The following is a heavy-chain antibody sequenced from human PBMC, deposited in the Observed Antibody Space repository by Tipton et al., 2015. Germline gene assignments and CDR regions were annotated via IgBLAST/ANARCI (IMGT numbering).Heavy chain of an antibody. CDR3: ARDGRIAAVGPQTFFDF. CDR1: GFTSTSYV. J-gene: IGHJ4*02. V-gene: IGHV3-23*01. CDR2: ISIGVSGDST. Sequence: SLRLSCAVSGFTSTSYVMSWVRQAPGKGLEWVSSISIGVSGDSTYYADSVKGRFTISRDNSKNTLYLQMNSLRVEDTAVYYCARDGRIAAVGPQTFFDFWGQGTLVTVSS. D-gene: IGHD6-13*01.